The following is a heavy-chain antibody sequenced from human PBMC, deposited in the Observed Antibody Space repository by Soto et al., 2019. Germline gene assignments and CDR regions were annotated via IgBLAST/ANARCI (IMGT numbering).Heavy chain of an antibody. D-gene: IGHD1-26*01. CDR3: ARSGYPGSYHPPAF. J-gene: IGHJ4*02. CDR1: GYNLGAYY. CDR2: MDPITGGT. V-gene: IGHV1-2*02. Sequence: ASVKVSCKASGYNLGAYYTYWVRQAPGRGLEWVGLMDPITGGTDYEERLRDRVTMTRDTSNSTAYMELKRLYSNDTAVYHCARSGYPGSYHPPAFWGQGTLVTVSS.